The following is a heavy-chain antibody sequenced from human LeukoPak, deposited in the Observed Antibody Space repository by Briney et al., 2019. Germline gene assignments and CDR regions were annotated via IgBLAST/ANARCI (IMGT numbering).Heavy chain of an antibody. V-gene: IGHV1-8*03. J-gene: IGHJ3*02. CDR2: MNPNSGNT. Sequence: GASVKVSCKASGYTFTGYYMHWVRQATGQGLEWMGWMNPNSGNTGYAQKFQGRVTITRNTSISTAYMELSSLRSEDTAVYYCARATAAAGTDAFDIWGQGTMVTVSS. D-gene: IGHD6-13*01. CDR1: GYTFTGYY. CDR3: ARATAAAGTDAFDI.